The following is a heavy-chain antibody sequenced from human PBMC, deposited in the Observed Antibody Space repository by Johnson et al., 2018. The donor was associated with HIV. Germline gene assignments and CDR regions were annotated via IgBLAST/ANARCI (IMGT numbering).Heavy chain of an antibody. V-gene: IGHV3-30*18. CDR2: ISSDGSYK. D-gene: IGHD4-17*01. J-gene: IGHJ3*02. CDR3: ANLNDYGDYWGPDAFDI. CDR1: GFTFSTYG. Sequence: QVQLVESGGGVVQPGRSLRLSCAASGFTFSTYGMHWVRQAPGKGLGWVAFISSDGSYKYYADSVKGRFTISRDNSKNPLYLQMNSLRAEDTAVYYCANLNDYGDYWGPDAFDIWGQGTMVSVSS.